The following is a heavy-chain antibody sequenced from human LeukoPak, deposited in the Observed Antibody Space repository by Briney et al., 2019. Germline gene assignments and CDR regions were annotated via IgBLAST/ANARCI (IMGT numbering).Heavy chain of an antibody. CDR3: ARHHSGWHFDS. Sequence: SETLPLTCSVSGGFVGSYYWSWVRQPPGKGLEWIGCMYYTGETHYNPSLQSRVSMSIDTSKNQFSLKVYSLTAADTAVYYCARHHSGWHFDSWGQGIPVTDSS. D-gene: IGHD6-19*01. CDR1: GGFVGSYY. V-gene: IGHV4-59*02. CDR2: MYYTGET. J-gene: IGHJ4*02.